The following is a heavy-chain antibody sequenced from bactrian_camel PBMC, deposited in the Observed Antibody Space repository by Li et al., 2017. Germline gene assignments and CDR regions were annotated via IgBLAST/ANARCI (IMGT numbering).Heavy chain of an antibody. V-gene: IGHV3S40*01. CDR1: GFTFSDYT. CDR3: ASTPRFYGGYGYNH. Sequence: VQLVESGGDLVRPGGSLRLSCAASGFTFSDYTMTWVRQAPGKEREGVAIIQPFSDAKYYADSVKGRFTISQDPTKNAVYLQMDSLTPEDTAMYYCASTPRFYGGYGYNHWGRGTQVTVS. J-gene: IGHJ4*01. CDR2: IQPFSDAK. D-gene: IGHD3*01.